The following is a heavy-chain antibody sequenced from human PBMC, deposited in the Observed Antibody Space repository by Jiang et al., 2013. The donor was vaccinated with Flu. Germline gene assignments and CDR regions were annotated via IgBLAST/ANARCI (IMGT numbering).Heavy chain of an antibody. CDR3: TRAGVE. Sequence: EVQLVESGGNLVKPGRSLRLSCTGFGFAFNEFALSWFRQAPGRGLEWVGFIRNRASGGTTEYAASVKGRFFISRDDSSTVAYLQMNNLRIDDTALYYCTRAGVEWGQGTLVTVSS. V-gene: IGHV3-49*05. CDR2: IRNRASGGTT. D-gene: IGHD2-8*01. CDR1: GFAFNEFA. J-gene: IGHJ1*01.